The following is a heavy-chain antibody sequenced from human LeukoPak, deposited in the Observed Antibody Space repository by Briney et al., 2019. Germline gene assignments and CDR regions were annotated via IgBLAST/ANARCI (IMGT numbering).Heavy chain of an antibody. CDR2: IYHSWST. D-gene: IGHD3-3*01. CDR1: GGSITSYY. CDR3: ARIGAVSAHFFDY. Sequence: SETLSLTCTISGGSITSYYWNWIRQPPGQGLERIGSIYHSWSTYYNPYLTRQITISVDTSKNQFSLNLRSGTATDTAVYYCARIGAVSAHFFDYWGQGTLVTVSS. V-gene: IGHV4-59*08. J-gene: IGHJ4*02.